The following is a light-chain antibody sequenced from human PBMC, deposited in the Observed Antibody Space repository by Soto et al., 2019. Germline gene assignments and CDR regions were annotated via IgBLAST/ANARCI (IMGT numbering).Light chain of an antibody. CDR2: VAS. J-gene: IGKJ5*01. Sequence: DIQMTQSPSSLCASVGDRVTITCRASQNIINYLNWYQQKPGKAPQLLIYVASRLESGVPSRFSGSGSGTDFTLTISSLQPEDFATYYCQQSYNAPITFGQGTRLEIK. V-gene: IGKV1-39*01. CDR1: QNIINY. CDR3: QQSYNAPIT.